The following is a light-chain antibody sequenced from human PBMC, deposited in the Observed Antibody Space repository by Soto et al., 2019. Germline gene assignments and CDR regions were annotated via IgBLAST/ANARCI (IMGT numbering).Light chain of an antibody. J-gene: IGLJ3*02. CDR3: CSRAGDMTWV. CDR1: NNDIGSFNL. CDR2: DIS. Sequence: QSALTQPASVSGSPGQSITISCAGDNNDIGSFNLVSWYQQNPGKAPKLLIYDISERHSGVSSRFSGSKSGYTASLTISGLQPEYEADYYCCSRAGDMTWVFGGGTQLTVL. V-gene: IGLV2-23*02.